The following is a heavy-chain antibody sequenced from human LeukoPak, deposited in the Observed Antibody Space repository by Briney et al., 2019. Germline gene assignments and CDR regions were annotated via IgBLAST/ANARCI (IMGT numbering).Heavy chain of an antibody. D-gene: IGHD2-2*01. J-gene: IGHJ6*03. CDR2: IIPIFGTA. CDR3: ARVGALPLGYCSSTSCLDYYTDV. CDR1: GGTFSSYA. V-gene: IGHV1-69*13. Sequence: SVKVSCKASGGTFSSYAISWVRQAPGQGLEWMGGIIPIFGTANYAQKFQGRVTITADESTSTAYMELSSLRSEDTAVYYCARVGALPLGYCSSTSCLDYYTDVWGKGTTVTVSS.